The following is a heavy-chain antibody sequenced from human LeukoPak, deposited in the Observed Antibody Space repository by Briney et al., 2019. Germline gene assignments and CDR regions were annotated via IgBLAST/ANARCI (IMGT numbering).Heavy chain of an antibody. CDR2: IYSGGST. CDR1: GFTVSSNY. D-gene: IGHD3-10*01. J-gene: IGHJ6*03. Sequence: HPGGSLRLSCAASGFTVSSNYMSWVRQAPGKGLEWVSVIYSGGSTYYADSVKGRFTISRDNAKNSLYLQMNSLRAEDTAVYYCAKDARASGSYYPPGYYYYMDVWGKGTTVTVYS. CDR3: AKDARASGSYYPPGYYYYMDV. V-gene: IGHV3-53*05.